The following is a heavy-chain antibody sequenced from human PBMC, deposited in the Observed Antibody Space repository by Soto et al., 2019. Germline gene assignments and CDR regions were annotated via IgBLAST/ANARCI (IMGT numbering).Heavy chain of an antibody. V-gene: IGHV4-31*03. D-gene: IGHD2-8*01. CDR2: IYYRGTA. CDR1: GGTISSGGHY. Sequence: SETLSLTCSVSGGTISSGGHYWSWIRQLPGKGLEWIGNIYYRGTAYYNPSLKSRLTLSIDTSKNQFSLRLSSVTAADTAVYYFDRAIGVPAFDMWGQGTIVTLS. CDR3: DRAIGVPAFDM. J-gene: IGHJ3*02.